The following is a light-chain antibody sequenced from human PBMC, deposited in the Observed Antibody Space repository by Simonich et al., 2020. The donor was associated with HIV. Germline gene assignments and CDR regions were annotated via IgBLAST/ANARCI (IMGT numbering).Light chain of an antibody. CDR1: QSVLFSSNNKNY. CDR3: QQYYSTPPT. V-gene: IGKV4-1*01. Sequence: DIVLTQSPDSLAVSLGERATINCKSSQSVLFSSNNKNYLAWYQQKPGQPPKLLINWASTRESGVPDRFSCSGSGTDFTLTISSLQAEDVAIYYCQQYYSTPPTFGQGTKVEIK. J-gene: IGKJ1*01. CDR2: WAS.